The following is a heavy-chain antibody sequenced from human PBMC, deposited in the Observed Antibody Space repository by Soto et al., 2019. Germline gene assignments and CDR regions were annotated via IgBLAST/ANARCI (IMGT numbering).Heavy chain of an antibody. CDR2: IYHSGST. D-gene: IGHD2-15*01. CDR1: GGSISSSIG. V-gene: IGHV4-4*02. J-gene: IGHJ4*02. Sequence: SDTLSLTCAVSGGSISSSIGWSWVSRPPGKGLEWIGEIYHSGSTNYNPSLKSRVTISVDKSKNQFSLNLSSVTAADTDVYYCARRYGGNFDYWGQGTLVTVSS. CDR3: ARRYGGNFDY.